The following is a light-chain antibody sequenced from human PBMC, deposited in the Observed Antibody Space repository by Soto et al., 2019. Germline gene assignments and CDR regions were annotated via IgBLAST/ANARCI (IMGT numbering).Light chain of an antibody. CDR3: QQYNSYPYT. J-gene: IGKJ2*01. Sequence: DIQMTQSPSTLSASVGDRVTITCRASQSISSWLAWYQQKPWKAPKLLIYDASSLESGVPSRLSGSGSGTEFTLTISSLQPDDFATYYCQQYNSYPYTFGQGTKLEIK. CDR2: DAS. V-gene: IGKV1-5*01. CDR1: QSISSW.